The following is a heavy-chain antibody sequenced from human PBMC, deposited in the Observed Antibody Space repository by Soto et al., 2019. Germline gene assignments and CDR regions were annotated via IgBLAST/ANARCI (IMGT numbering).Heavy chain of an antibody. CDR2: ISYDGSNK. CDR1: GFTFSSYA. Sequence: QVQLVESGGGVVQPGRSLRLSCAASGFTFSSYAMHWVRQAPGKGLEWVAVISYDGSNKYYADSVKGRFTISRDNSKNTLYLQMNSLRAEDTAVYYCARDSFGYSSSPQGVFDYWGQGTLVTVSS. J-gene: IGHJ4*02. CDR3: ARDSFGYSSSPQGVFDY. V-gene: IGHV3-30-3*01. D-gene: IGHD6-6*01.